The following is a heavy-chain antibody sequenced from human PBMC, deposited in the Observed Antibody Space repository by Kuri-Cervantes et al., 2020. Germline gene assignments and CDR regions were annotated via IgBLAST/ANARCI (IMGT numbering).Heavy chain of an antibody. CDR2: IYTSGGT. J-gene: IGHJ4*02. CDR3: ARGTHGATALDY. D-gene: IGHD1-26*01. V-gene: IGHV4-4*07. Sequence: GSLRLSCTVSGGSISSYYWSWIRQPAGKGLEWIGRIYTSGGTNYNPSLKSRVTISVDTSKNQFSLKLSSVTAADTAVYYCARGTHGATALDYWGQGTLVTVSS. CDR1: GGSISSYY.